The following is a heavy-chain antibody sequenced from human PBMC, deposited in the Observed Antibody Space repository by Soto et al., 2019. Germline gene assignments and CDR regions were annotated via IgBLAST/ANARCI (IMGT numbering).Heavy chain of an antibody. V-gene: IGHV4-34*01. Sequence: TLSLTCAVYGGSFSGYYWSWIRQPPGKGLEWIGEINHSGSTNYNPSLKSRVTISVDTSKNQFSLKLSSVTAADTAVYYCASSPYYDSSGYYAFDYWGQGTLVTVSS. D-gene: IGHD3-22*01. CDR2: INHSGST. CDR3: ASSPYYDSSGYYAFDY. J-gene: IGHJ4*02. CDR1: GGSFSGYY.